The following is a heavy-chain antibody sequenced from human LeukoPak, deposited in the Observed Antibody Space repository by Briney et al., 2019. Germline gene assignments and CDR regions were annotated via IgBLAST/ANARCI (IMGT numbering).Heavy chain of an antibody. CDR3: AKWGDYGDYGVDY. J-gene: IGHJ4*02. CDR1: GFTFSSYA. D-gene: IGHD4-17*01. CDR2: VSGSGSST. V-gene: IGHV3-23*01. Sequence: GGSLRLSCAASGFTFSSYAMSWVRQAPGKGLEWVSGVSGSGSSTYYADSVKGRFTISRDNSKNTLYLQMNSLRAEDTAVYYCAKWGDYGDYGVDYWGQGTLVTVSS.